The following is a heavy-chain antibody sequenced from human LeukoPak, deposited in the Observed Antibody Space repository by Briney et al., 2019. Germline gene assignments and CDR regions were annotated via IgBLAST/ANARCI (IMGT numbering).Heavy chain of an antibody. CDR2: IYYSGST. Sequence: SQTLSLTCTVSGGSISSGGYYWSWIRQHPGKGLEWIGYIYYSGSTYYNPSLKSRVTISVDTSKNQFSLKLSSVTAADTAVYYCARDKRGYYDSSAWFDPWGQGTLVTVSS. V-gene: IGHV4-31*03. CDR1: GGSISSGGYY. CDR3: ARDKRGYYDSSAWFDP. D-gene: IGHD3-22*01. J-gene: IGHJ5*02.